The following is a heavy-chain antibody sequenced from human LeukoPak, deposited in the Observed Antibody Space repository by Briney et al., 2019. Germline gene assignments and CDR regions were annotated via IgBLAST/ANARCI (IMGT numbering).Heavy chain of an antibody. CDR3: ARDWDNGRVERPA. CDR1: GFTVSGNY. D-gene: IGHD2-8*01. J-gene: IGHJ5*02. V-gene: IGHV3-53*01. CDR2: IYSGGDT. Sequence: GGSLRLSCAASGFTVSGNYMNWVRQAPGKGLECVAVIYSGGDTYHADSVKGRFTISRDKSKNTLYLQMNSLRAEDTAVYYCARDWDNGRVERPAWGQGTLVTVSS.